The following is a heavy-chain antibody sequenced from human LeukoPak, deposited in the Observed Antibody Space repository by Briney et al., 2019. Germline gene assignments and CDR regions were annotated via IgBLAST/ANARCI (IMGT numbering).Heavy chain of an antibody. J-gene: IGHJ6*03. V-gene: IGHV3-23*01. Sequence: GGTLRLSCAASGFPFSRYDMSWVRQAPGKGLEWVATISFTGGTTFYAESVKGRFTISRDNAKNSLYLQMNSLRAEDTAVYYCAREFGYCYDYYYYLDVWGKGTTVTVSS. CDR3: AREFGYCYDYYYYLDV. CDR2: ISFTGGTT. CDR1: GFPFSRYD. D-gene: IGHD5-18*01.